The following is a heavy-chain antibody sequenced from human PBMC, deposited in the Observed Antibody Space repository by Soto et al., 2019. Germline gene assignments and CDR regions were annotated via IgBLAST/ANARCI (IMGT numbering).Heavy chain of an antibody. CDR2: INHSGST. V-gene: IGHV4-34*01. Sequence: PSETLSLTCAVYVGSFSGYYWTWIRQPPGTGLEWIGEINHSGSTNYNPSLKSRVTISVDTSKNQFSLKLTSVTAADTAVYYCARDKITGLFDYWGQGTLVTRLL. J-gene: IGHJ4*02. CDR3: ARDKITGLFDY. D-gene: IGHD2-8*02. CDR1: VGSFSGYY.